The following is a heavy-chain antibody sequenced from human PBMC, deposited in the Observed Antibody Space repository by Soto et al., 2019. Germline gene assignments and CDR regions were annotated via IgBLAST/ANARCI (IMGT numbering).Heavy chain of an antibody. V-gene: IGHV1-69*06. J-gene: IGHJ3*02. Sequence: QVQLVQSGPEVKKPGSSVKVSCKASGGTFSNYAITWVRQAPGQGLEWMGGGIPEFGTASDAQKFQDRRSSSAVRSMNTAYMELTSPTFAATAVYYCARGRDSSFYKSGLSWDAALEMLGHGTLVTVS. CDR1: GGTFSNYA. D-gene: IGHD2-2*01. CDR2: GIPEFGTA. CDR3: ARGRDSSFYKSGLSWDAALEM.